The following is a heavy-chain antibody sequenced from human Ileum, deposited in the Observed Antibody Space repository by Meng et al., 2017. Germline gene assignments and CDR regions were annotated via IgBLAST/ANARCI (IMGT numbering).Heavy chain of an antibody. CDR3: VRDVTRGGY. Sequence: QVQLVQSGAEGKKPGASVKVYCKPSGYDFIDSYMHWVRQAPGQGLEWMGWINPKNGETRYVQKLRGRVTMSSDTSISTAYMELSSLTSDDTAVYYCVRDVTRGGYWGQGTLVTVSS. V-gene: IGHV1-2*02. CDR1: GYDFIDSY. CDR2: INPKNGET. D-gene: IGHD2-2*01. J-gene: IGHJ4*02.